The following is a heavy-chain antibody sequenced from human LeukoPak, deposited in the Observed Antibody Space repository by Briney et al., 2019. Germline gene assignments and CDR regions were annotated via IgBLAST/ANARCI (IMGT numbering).Heavy chain of an antibody. Sequence: GASVKVSCKASGGTFSSYAISWVRQATGQGLEWMGRIIPILGIANYAQKFQGRVTITADKSTSTAYMELSSLRSEDTAVYYCARGLGTGLGAFDIWGQGTIVTVSS. D-gene: IGHD1-1*01. CDR1: GGTFSSYA. CDR3: ARGLGTGLGAFDI. V-gene: IGHV1-69*04. J-gene: IGHJ3*02. CDR2: IIPILGIA.